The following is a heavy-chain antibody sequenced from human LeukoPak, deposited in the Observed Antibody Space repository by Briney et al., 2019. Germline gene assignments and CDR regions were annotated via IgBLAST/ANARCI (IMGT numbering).Heavy chain of an antibody. CDR1: GDTFIIND. CDR3: ARVTAAGTWTFDI. D-gene: IGHD6-13*01. CDR2: MNPNSGNT. V-gene: IGHV1-8*02. J-gene: IGHJ3*02. Sequence: ASVTVSCKASGDTFIINDINWVRQAAGQGLEWMGWMNPNSGNTGYAQKFQGRVTMTRNISITTAYMELTDLRSGDTAVYYCARVTAAGTWTFDIWGQGTTVTVSS.